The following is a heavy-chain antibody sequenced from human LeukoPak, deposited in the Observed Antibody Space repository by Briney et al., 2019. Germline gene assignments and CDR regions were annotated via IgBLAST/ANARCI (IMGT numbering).Heavy chain of an antibody. CDR3: ARLGYCYDTHCLPDY. CDR2: IHYSGST. CDR1: GGSISGYY. V-gene: IGHV4-59*01. Sequence: SETLSPTCSVSGGSISGYYWSWIRQPPAKRLEFIGYIHYSGSTNYNPPLKSRVTVSVDTSNNRFSLRLTSVTAADTAVYYCARLGYCYDTHCLPDYWGQGTLVTVSS. J-gene: IGHJ4*02. D-gene: IGHD2-15*01.